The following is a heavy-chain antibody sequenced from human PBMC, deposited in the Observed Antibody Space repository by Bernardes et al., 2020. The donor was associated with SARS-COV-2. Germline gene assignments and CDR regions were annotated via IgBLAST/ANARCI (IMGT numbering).Heavy chain of an antibody. J-gene: IGHJ4*02. CDR1: GFTFSSYG. CDR2: IWYDGSNK. V-gene: IGHV3-33*01. D-gene: IGHD3-3*01. Sequence: GGSLRLSCAASGFTFSSYGMHWVRQAPGKGLEWVAVIWYDGSNKYYADSVKGRFTISRDNSKNTLYLQMNSLRAEDTAVYYCARDYSRDYDFWSGSDREYYFDYWGQGTLVTVSS. CDR3: ARDYSRDYDFWSGSDREYYFDY.